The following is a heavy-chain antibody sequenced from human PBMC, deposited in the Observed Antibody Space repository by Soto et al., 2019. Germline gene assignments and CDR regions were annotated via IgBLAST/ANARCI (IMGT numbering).Heavy chain of an antibody. J-gene: IGHJ6*02. D-gene: IGHD3-22*01. Sequence: GGSLRLSCAASGFTFSSYSMNWVRQAPGKGLEWVSYISSSSSTIYYADSVKGRFTISRYNAKNSLYLQMNSLRAEDTAVYYCARDHLGYYDSSGYTPLIYYYYGMDVWGQGTTVTVSS. CDR2: ISSSSSTI. CDR1: GFTFSSYS. CDR3: ARDHLGYYDSSGYTPLIYYYYGMDV. V-gene: IGHV3-48*01.